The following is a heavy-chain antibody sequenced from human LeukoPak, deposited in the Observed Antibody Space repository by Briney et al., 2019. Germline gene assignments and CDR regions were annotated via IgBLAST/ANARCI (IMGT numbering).Heavy chain of an antibody. CDR2: INHSGST. CDR1: GGSFSGYY. CDR3: AIASSSSLEC. Sequence: PSETLSLTCAVYGGSFSGYYWSWIRQPPGKGLEWIGEINHSGSTNYNPSLKSRVTISVDTSKNQFSLKLSSVTAADTAVYYCAIASSSSLECWGKGTLVTVSS. V-gene: IGHV4-34*01. J-gene: IGHJ4*02. D-gene: IGHD6-6*01.